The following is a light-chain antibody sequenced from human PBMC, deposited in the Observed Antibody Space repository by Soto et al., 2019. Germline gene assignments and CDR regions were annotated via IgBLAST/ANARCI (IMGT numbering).Light chain of an antibody. CDR3: SSYTSTSTLYV. Sequence: QSALTQPASVSGSPGQSITISCAGTSSDVGGYKYVSWYQQNPGKAPKLIIYEVSSRPSGISNRFSGSKSGNTASLTFSGLQAEDEADYYCSSYTSTSTLYVFGSGTKLTVL. CDR2: EVS. CDR1: SSDVGGYKY. J-gene: IGLJ1*01. V-gene: IGLV2-14*01.